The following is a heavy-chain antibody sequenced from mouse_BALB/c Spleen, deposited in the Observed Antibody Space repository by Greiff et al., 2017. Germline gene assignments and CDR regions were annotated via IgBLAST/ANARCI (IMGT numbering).Heavy chain of an antibody. J-gene: IGHJ3*01. CDR2: IDPENGDT. CDR1: GFNIKDYY. Sequence: DVQLVESGAELVRSGASVKLSCTASGFNIKDYYMHWVKQRPEQGLEWIGWIDPENGDTEYAPKFQGKATMTADTSSNTAYLQLSSLTSEDTAVYYCNPGRAWFAYWGQGTLVTVSA. CDR3: NPGRAWFAY. V-gene: IGHV14-4*02. D-gene: IGHD1-1*01.